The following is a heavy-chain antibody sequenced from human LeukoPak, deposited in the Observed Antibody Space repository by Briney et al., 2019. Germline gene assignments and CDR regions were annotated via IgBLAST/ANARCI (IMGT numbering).Heavy chain of an antibody. Sequence: SETLSLTCTISGGSISSGDYYWSWIRQPPGKGLEWIGYIYYSGSTYYNPSLKSRVTISVDTSKNQFSLKLSSVTAADTAVYYCARFNPGCSYGYDYWGQGTLVTVSS. V-gene: IGHV4-30-4*01. CDR3: ARFNPGCSYGYDY. J-gene: IGHJ4*02. CDR1: GGSISSGDYY. CDR2: IYYSGST. D-gene: IGHD5-18*01.